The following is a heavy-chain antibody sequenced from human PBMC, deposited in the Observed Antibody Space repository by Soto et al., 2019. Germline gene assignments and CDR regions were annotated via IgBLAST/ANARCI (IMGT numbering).Heavy chain of an antibody. Sequence: PGGSLRLSCAASGFTFSSYWMSWVRQAPGKGLEWVANIKQDGSEKYYVDSVKGRFTISRDNAKNSLYLQMNSLRAEDTAVYYCERDYSGYTEGYYFDYWGQGTLVTVSS. D-gene: IGHD5-12*01. J-gene: IGHJ4*02. CDR1: GFTFSSYW. V-gene: IGHV3-7*03. CDR2: IKQDGSEK. CDR3: ERDYSGYTEGYYFDY.